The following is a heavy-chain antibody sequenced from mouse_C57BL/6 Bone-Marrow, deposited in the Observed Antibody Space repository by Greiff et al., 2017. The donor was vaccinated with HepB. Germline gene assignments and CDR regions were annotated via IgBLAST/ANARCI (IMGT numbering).Heavy chain of an antibody. D-gene: IGHD6-1*01. CDR1: GYSITSGYY. Sequence: ESGPGLVKPSQSLSLTCSVTGYSITSGYYWNWIRQFPGNKLEWMGYISYDGSNNYNPSLKNRISITRDTSKNQFFLKLNSVTTEDTATYYCARGRLWAWFAYWGQGTLVTVSA. CDR3: ARGRLWAWFAY. CDR2: ISYDGSN. J-gene: IGHJ3*01. V-gene: IGHV3-6*01.